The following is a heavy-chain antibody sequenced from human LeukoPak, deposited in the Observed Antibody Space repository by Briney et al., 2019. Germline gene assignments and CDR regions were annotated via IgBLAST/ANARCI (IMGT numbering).Heavy chain of an antibody. CDR3: ARRGGGYYGMDV. CDR1: GGSISSSSYY. Sequence: SETLSLTCTVSGGSISSSSYYWGWIRQPPGKGLEWIGSIYYSGSTYYNPSLKSRVTISVDTSKNQFSLKLSSVTAADTAVYYCARRGGGYYGMDVWGQGTTVTVSS. CDR2: IYYSGST. V-gene: IGHV4-39*01. D-gene: IGHD2-15*01. J-gene: IGHJ6*02.